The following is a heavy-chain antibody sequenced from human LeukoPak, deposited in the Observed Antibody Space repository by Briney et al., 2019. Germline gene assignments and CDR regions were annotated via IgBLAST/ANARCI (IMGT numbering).Heavy chain of an antibody. Sequence: HPGGSLRLSCAASGFTFSSYSMDWVRQAPGKGLEWVSYISSSSSTIYYADSVKGRFTISRDNAKNSLYLQMNSLRAEDTAVYYCASGFSSSWYRIDYWGQGTLVTVSS. V-gene: IGHV3-48*04. CDR3: ASGFSSSWYRIDY. CDR1: GFTFSSYS. J-gene: IGHJ4*02. CDR2: ISSSSSTI. D-gene: IGHD6-13*01.